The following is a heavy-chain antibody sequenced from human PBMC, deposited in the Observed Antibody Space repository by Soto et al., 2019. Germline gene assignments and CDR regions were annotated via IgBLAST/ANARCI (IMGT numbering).Heavy chain of an antibody. D-gene: IGHD3-22*01. V-gene: IGHV4-59*08. Sequence: PSETLSLTCTVSGVSISSYYWSWIRQPPGKGLEWIGYIYYSGSTNYNPSLKSRVTISVDTSKNQFSLKLSSVTAADTAVYYCARQKDYYDSSGYLTPFDYWGQGTLVTVSS. CDR2: IYYSGST. CDR3: ARQKDYYDSSGYLTPFDY. CDR1: GVSISSYY. J-gene: IGHJ4*02.